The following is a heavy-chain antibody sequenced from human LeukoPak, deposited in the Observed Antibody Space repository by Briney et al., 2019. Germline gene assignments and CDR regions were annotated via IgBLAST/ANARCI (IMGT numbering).Heavy chain of an antibody. J-gene: IGHJ5*02. CDR2: ITYDGAFDGGKT. CDR1: GLSLSNYP. Sequence: GSLRLSCEASGLSLSNYPMHWVRQAPGKGLEWITLITYDGAFDGGKTYYADSAKGRFTISRDNSKDTLFLQLNSLTAADMAMYFCAKASVAIPQYCNSWGQGTLVTVSS. V-gene: IGHV3-30*07. CDR3: AKASVAIPQYCNS. D-gene: IGHD2-2*02.